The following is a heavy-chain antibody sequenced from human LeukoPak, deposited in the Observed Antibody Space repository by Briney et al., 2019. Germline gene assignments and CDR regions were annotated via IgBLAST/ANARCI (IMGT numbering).Heavy chain of an antibody. CDR1: GGSISSYY. J-gene: IGHJ3*02. D-gene: IGHD2-15*01. CDR3: ATRANIVVLVAATEGAFDI. CDR2: IYTSGST. Sequence: SETLSLTCTVSGGSISSYYWSWIRQPAGKGLEWIGRIYTSGSTYYNPSLKSRVTISVDTSKNQFSLKLSSVTAADTAVYYCATRANIVVLVAATEGAFDIWGQGTMVTVSS. V-gene: IGHV4-4*07.